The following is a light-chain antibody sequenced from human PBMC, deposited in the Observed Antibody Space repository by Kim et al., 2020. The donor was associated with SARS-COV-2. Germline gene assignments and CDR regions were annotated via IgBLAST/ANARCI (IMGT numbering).Light chain of an antibody. Sequence: PGQAAGITWGGRNIGSKRVTRSRQQPGQAPLLVISYDSDRPSGLPGRFSGSNSGNTATLTISWVEAGDEADYYCQVWDSTSDHRVVFGGGTQLTVL. CDR3: QVWDSTSDHRVV. CDR2: YDS. CDR1: NIGSKR. J-gene: IGLJ2*01. V-gene: IGLV3-21*04.